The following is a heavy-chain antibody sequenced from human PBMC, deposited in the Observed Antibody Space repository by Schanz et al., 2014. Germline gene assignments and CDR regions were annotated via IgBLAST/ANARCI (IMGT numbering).Heavy chain of an antibody. Sequence: QVQLVESGGDVVQPGRSLRLSCAASGFTFSSYGMHWVRQAPGKGLEWVAVIWYDGNNKYYADSVKGRFTISRDNSKNILYLQMNSLRDEDTALYYCARGRRGDCRRTSCTYYFDYWGQGTLVTVSS. V-gene: IGHV3-33*01. D-gene: IGHD2-2*01. CDR1: GFTFSSYG. J-gene: IGHJ4*02. CDR2: IWYDGNNK. CDR3: ARGRRGDCRRTSCTYYFDY.